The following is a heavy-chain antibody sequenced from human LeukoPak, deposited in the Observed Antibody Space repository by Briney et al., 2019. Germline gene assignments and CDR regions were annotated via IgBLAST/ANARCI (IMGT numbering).Heavy chain of an antibody. CDR2: IYHSGST. Sequence: SETLSLTCTVSGYSISSGYYWGWIRQPPGKGLEWIGSIYHSGSTYYNPSLKSRVTISVDTSKNQFSLKLSSVTAADTAVYYCARALHLAVANRPFDYWGQGTLVTVSS. CDR1: GYSISSGYY. D-gene: IGHD6-19*01. J-gene: IGHJ4*02. CDR3: ARALHLAVANRPFDY. V-gene: IGHV4-38-2*02.